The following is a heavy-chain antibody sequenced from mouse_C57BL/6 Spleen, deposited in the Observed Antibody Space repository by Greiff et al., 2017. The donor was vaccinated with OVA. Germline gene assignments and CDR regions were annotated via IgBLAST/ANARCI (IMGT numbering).Heavy chain of an antibody. V-gene: IGHV5-6*01. CDR2: ISSGGSYT. CDR1: GFTFSSYG. Sequence: EVNLVESGGDLVKPGGSLKLSCAASGFTFSSYGMSWVRQTPDKRLEWVATISSGGSYTYYPDSVKGRFTISRDNAKNTLYLQMSSLKSEDTAMYYCASLLPLSYWGQGTLVTVSA. J-gene: IGHJ3*01. CDR3: ASLLPLSY. D-gene: IGHD2-10*01.